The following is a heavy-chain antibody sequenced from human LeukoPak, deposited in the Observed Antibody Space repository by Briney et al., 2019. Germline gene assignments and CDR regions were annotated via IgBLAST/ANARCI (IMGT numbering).Heavy chain of an antibody. V-gene: IGHV1-69*13. CDR3: ARDGVGYYGSGSYSSYYYYGMDV. J-gene: IGHJ6*02. CDR2: IIPIFGTA. D-gene: IGHD3-10*01. CDR1: GGTFSSYA. Sequence: SVKVSCKASGGTFSSYAISWARQAPGQGLEWMGGIIPIFGTANYAQKFQGRVTITADESTSTAYMELSSLRSEDTAVYYCARDGVGYYGSGSYSSYYYYGMDVWGQGTTVTVSS.